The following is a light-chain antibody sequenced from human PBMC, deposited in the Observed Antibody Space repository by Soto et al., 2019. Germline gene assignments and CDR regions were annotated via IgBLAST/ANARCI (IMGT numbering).Light chain of an antibody. CDR3: QTWGSGILV. CDR1: SGHSSYP. V-gene: IGLV4-69*01. CDR2: LNSDGSN. J-gene: IGLJ2*01. Sequence: QSVLTQAPSASASLGASVKLTCTLSSGHSSYPIAWHQQQPERGPRYLMKLNSDGSNNKGGGIPDRFSGSSSGAERYLTISSLQSEDEADYYCQTWGSGILVFGGGTKLTVL.